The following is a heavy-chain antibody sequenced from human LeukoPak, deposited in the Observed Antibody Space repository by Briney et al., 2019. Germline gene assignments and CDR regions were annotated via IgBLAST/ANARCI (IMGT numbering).Heavy chain of an antibody. J-gene: IGHJ4*02. V-gene: IGHV1-2*06. CDR1: GYTFTSYG. D-gene: IGHD3-22*01. CDR3: ARSYYDSSGYRFDY. CDR2: INPNSGGT. Sequence: ASVKVSCKASGYTFTSYGISWVRQAPGQGLEWMGRINPNSGGTNYAQKFQGRVTMTRDTSISTAYMELSRLRSDDTAVYYCARSYYDSSGYRFDYWGQGTLVTVSS.